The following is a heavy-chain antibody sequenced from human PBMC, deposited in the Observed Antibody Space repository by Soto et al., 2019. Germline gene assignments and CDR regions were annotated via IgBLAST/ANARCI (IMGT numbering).Heavy chain of an antibody. V-gene: IGHV3-23*01. Sequence: PGGSLRLSCEASGFPFDNYAMSWVRQAPGKGLEWVSAISGGSPKEFYAESVKGRFTISRDNSKNTLFLEMNSLRADDAALYYCARNLPAGNPMQFDTWGEGALVTVSS. CDR1: GFPFDNYA. J-gene: IGHJ4*02. CDR2: ISGGSPKE. D-gene: IGHD6-13*01. CDR3: ARNLPAGNPMQFDT.